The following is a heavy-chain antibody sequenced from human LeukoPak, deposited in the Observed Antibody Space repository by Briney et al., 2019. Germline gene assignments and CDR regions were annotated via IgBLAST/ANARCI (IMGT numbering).Heavy chain of an antibody. V-gene: IGHV4-31*03. CDR2: IYYSGST. CDR1: GGSISSGGYY. CDR3: ARDQTALHTFDY. J-gene: IGHJ4*02. Sequence: SQTLSLTCTVSGGSISSGGYYWSWIGQHPGKGLEWIGYIYYSGSTYYNPSLKSRVTISVDTSKNQFSLKLSSVTAADTAVYYCARDQTALHTFDYWGQGTLVTVSS.